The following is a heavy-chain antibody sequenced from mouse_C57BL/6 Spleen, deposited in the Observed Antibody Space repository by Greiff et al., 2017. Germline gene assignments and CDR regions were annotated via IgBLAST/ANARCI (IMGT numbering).Heavy chain of an antibody. Sequence: EVQRVESEGGLVQPGSSMKLSCTASGFTFSDYYMAWVRQVPEKGLEWVANINYDGSSTYYLDSLQSRFIISRDNAKNILYLQMSSLKSEDTATYYCARGGYYGYDRNYFDYWGQGTTLTVSS. CDR3: ARGGYYGYDRNYFDY. CDR1: GFTFSDYY. CDR2: INYDGSST. J-gene: IGHJ2*01. V-gene: IGHV5-16*01. D-gene: IGHD2-2*01.